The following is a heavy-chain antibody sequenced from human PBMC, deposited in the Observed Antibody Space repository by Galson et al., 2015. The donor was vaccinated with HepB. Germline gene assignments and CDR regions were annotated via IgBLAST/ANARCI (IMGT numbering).Heavy chain of an antibody. Sequence: SLRLSCAASGFTFSSYAMSWVRQAPGKGLEWVSAISGSGGSTYYADSVKGRFTISRDNSKNTLYLQMNSLRAEDTAVYYCAKARNPVYCSGGSCYSSYFDYWGQGTLVTVSS. CDR3: AKARNPVYCSGGSCYSSYFDY. J-gene: IGHJ4*02. CDR1: GFTFSSYA. D-gene: IGHD2-15*01. V-gene: IGHV3-23*01. CDR2: ISGSGGST.